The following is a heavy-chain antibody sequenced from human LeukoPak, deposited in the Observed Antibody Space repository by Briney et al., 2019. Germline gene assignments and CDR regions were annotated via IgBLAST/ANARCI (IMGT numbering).Heavy chain of an antibody. CDR2: IYYSGST. D-gene: IGHD3-9*01. CDR1: GGSISSGGYY. CDR3: ARDLRLRYRDWGAGWFDP. J-gene: IGHJ5*02. Sequence: SQTLSLTCTVSGGSISSGGYYWSWIRQHPGKGLEWIGYIYYSGSTYYNPSLKSRVTISVDTSKNQFSLKLSSVTAADTAVYYCARDLRLRYRDWGAGWFDPWGQGTLVTVSS. V-gene: IGHV4-31*03.